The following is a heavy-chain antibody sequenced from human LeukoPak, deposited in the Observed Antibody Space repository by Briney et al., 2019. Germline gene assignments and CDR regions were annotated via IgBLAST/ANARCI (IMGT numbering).Heavy chain of an antibody. D-gene: IGHD5-24*01. V-gene: IGHV4-39*07. Sequence: SETLSLTCTVSGGSISSSNYFWGWIRRAPGKGLEWIGSIYYSGSTYYNPSLKSRVTISADMSKNQFSLRLYSVTAADTAVYYCGRDSVEMGTIHSDYWGQGTLVTVSS. CDR2: IYYSGST. J-gene: IGHJ4*02. CDR1: GGSISSSNYF. CDR3: GRDSVEMGTIHSDY.